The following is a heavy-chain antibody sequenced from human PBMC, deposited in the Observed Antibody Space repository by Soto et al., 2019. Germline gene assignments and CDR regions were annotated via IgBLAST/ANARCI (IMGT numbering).Heavy chain of an antibody. CDR3: ARRIVVVTACDY. V-gene: IGHV1-3*05. CDR2: INAGNGNT. D-gene: IGHD2-21*02. J-gene: IGHJ4*02. CDR1: GYTFTSYA. Sequence: QVQLVQSGAEEKKPGASVKVSCKASGYTFTSYAMHWVRQAPGQRLEWMGWINAGNGNTKYSHKFLGRVTITRDTSAGRAYMELSTVGAEDTAVYDCARRIVVVTACDYCGQGTLVSVS.